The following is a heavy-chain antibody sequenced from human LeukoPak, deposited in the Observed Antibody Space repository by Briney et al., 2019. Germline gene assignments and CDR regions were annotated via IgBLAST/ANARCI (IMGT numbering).Heavy chain of an antibody. D-gene: IGHD3-3*01. V-gene: IGHV4-4*02. CDR2: IYHSGST. CDR1: GGSITNDNW. J-gene: IGHJ3*02. Sequence: SETLSLTCAVTGGSITNDNWWSWVRQPPGKGLEWIGEIYHSGSTNYNPSLKSRVTISVDTSKNQFSLKLSSVTAADTAVYYCARGRQTNNYVFWSGYFTPDAFDIWGQGTMVTVSS. CDR3: ARGRQTNNYVFWSGYFTPDAFDI.